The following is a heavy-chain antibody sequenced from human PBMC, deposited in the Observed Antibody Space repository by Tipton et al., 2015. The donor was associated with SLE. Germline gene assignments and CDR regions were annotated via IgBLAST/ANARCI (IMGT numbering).Heavy chain of an antibody. V-gene: IGHV3-53*05. CDR2: IYSGGST. J-gene: IGHJ3*02. D-gene: IGHD3-3*01. Sequence: SLRLSCAASGFTVSTNYMSWVRQAPGKGLEWVSVIYSGGSTSYADFVRGRFTISRDSLKNTVYLQMNSLRAEDTAMYFCARDSDYDFWRGHLEAFDMWGQGTMVTVSS. CDR1: GFTVSTNY. CDR3: ARDSDYDFWRGHLEAFDM.